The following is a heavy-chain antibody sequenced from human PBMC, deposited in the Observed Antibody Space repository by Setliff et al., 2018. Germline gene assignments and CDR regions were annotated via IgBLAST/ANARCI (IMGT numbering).Heavy chain of an antibody. CDR1: GFTFSSYW. CDR3: VRDTTSGWMLTN. J-gene: IGHJ4*02. D-gene: IGHD6-25*01. CDR2: IKEDGSQR. V-gene: IGHV3-7*01. Sequence: GGSLRLSCAASGFTFSSYWMHWVRQAPGKGLEWVANIKEDGSQRNYVDAVRGRFTISRDNARDSLYLQMNSLRAEDTAVYYCVRDTTSGWMLTNWGQGTLVTVSS.